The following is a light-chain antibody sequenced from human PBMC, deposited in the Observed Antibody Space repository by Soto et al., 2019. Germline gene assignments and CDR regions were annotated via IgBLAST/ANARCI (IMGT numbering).Light chain of an antibody. Sequence: EIVLTQSPATLSLSPGERATISCRASQSVSSYLAWYQQKPGQAPRLLIYDASNRATGIPSRFSGSWSGTDFTLTISSLQTEDFSVYYCQQYNNWPGTFGQGTKVEIK. CDR3: QQYNNWPGT. CDR2: DAS. CDR1: QSVSSY. V-gene: IGKV3-11*01. J-gene: IGKJ1*01.